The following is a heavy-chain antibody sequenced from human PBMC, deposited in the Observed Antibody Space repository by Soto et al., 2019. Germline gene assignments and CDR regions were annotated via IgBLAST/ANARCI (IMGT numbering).Heavy chain of an antibody. J-gene: IGHJ4*02. CDR3: AKDWCSGTTCYCLEN. V-gene: IGHV3-23*01. Sequence: EVQLLESGGGLVQPGGSLRLSCAASGFTFSSYAMSWVRQAPGKGLEWVSSVSGSSGSKSYADSVKGRFTISRDNSKSTVYLPNNSLRAEDTAVYFCAKDWCSGTTCYCLENWGQGTLVTVSS. CDR2: VSGSSGSK. D-gene: IGHD1-7*01. CDR1: GFTFSSYA.